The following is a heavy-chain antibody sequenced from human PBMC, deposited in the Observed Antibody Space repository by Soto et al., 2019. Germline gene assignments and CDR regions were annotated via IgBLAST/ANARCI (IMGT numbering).Heavy chain of an antibody. CDR2: IYHSGST. V-gene: IGHV4-34*01. CDR1: GGSLSGYY. D-gene: IGHD3-10*01. CDR3: ASRKSTMIRGVATYGMDV. J-gene: IGHJ6*02. Sequence: SETLSLTCAVYGGSLSGYYWTWIRQPPGKGLEWIGEIYHSGSTNYSPSLKSRLTISVDTSKNQFSLKVSSVTAADTAVYYCASRKSTMIRGVATYGMDVWGQGTTVTVS.